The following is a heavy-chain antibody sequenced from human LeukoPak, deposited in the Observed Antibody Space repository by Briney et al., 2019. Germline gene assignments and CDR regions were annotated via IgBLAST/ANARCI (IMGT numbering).Heavy chain of an antibody. Sequence: GGSLRLSCAASGFTFSTYVMNWVRQAPGKGLERVSTISDSGGSTYYADSVKGRFTISRDNSKSTLYLQMNSLRAEDTAVYYCGRYYVMDVWGQGTSVTVSS. CDR1: GFTFSTYV. CDR2: ISDSGGST. V-gene: IGHV3-23*01. CDR3: GRYYVMDV. J-gene: IGHJ6*02.